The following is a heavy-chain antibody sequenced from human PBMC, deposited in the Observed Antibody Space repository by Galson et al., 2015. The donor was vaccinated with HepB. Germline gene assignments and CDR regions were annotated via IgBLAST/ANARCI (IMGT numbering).Heavy chain of an antibody. V-gene: IGHV3-23*01. CDR2: ISGSGGHT. Sequence: SLRLSCAASGFTFSSYAMSWVRQAPGKGLEWVSAISGSGGHTYYADSVRGRFTISRDNSKNTLWLQMNSLRAEDTAVYYCARDVTILWFGEPHGWFDPWGQGTLVTVSS. D-gene: IGHD3-10*01. J-gene: IGHJ5*02. CDR1: GFTFSSYA. CDR3: ARDVTILWFGEPHGWFDP.